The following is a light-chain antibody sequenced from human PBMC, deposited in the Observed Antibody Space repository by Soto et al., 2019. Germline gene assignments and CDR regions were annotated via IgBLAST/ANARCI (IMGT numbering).Light chain of an antibody. CDR1: ESISRW. CDR2: DAT. J-gene: IGKJ3*01. Sequence: DIQMTQSPSTLSASVGDRVTITCRASESISRWLAWYQQKPGTAPQRLIYDATSLHSGVPSRFSGSGSGTQFTLPISSLQPDDFATYYCQQYNGYSIFTFGPGTKVDIK. V-gene: IGKV1-5*01. CDR3: QQYNGYSIFT.